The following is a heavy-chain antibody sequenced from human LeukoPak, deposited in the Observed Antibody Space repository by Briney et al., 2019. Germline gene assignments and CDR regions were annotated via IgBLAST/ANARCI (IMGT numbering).Heavy chain of an antibody. CDR2: INHSGST. Sequence: PSETLSVTCAVYGGSFSGYYWSWIRQPRGKGLEWIGEINHSGSTNYNPSLKSRVTISVDTSKNQFSLKLSSVTAADTAVYYCARISGSYYGFDYWGQGTLVTVSS. D-gene: IGHD1-26*01. CDR1: GGSFSGYY. V-gene: IGHV4-34*01. J-gene: IGHJ4*02. CDR3: ARISGSYYGFDY.